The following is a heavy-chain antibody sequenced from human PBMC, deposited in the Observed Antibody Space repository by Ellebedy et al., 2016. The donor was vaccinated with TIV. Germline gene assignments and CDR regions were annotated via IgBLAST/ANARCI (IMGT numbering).Heavy chain of an antibody. V-gene: IGHV3-7*01. D-gene: IGHD4-17*01. CDR2: IRQEGDEI. CDR3: ARRASYGDYAVQVNPWFDP. CDR1: GFNFRSYW. J-gene: IGHJ5*02. Sequence: GEFLKISCAASGFNFRSYWMTWVRQAPGKGLEWVAKIRQEGDEIYYVESVKGRLTISRDNAKNSLFLQMNSLRVEDTAVYYCARRASYGDYAVQVNPWFDPWGQGTLVTVSS.